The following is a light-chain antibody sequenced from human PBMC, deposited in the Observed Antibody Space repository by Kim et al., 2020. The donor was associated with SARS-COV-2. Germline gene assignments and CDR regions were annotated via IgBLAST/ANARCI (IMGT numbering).Light chain of an antibody. CDR1: QDISYF. CDR2: GAS. V-gene: IGKV1-17*03. Sequence: ASVGYRVTITCRASQDISYFLAWIQQKPGKAPKRLIYGASTLQSGVPSRFSGSGSGTEFTLTISSLQPEDFATYFCLQHKTFPYTFGQGTKLEI. CDR3: LQHKTFPYT. J-gene: IGKJ2*01.